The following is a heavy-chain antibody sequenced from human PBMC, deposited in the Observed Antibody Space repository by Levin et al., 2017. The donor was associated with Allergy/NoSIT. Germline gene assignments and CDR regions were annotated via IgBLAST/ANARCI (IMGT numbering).Heavy chain of an antibody. J-gene: IGHJ4*02. CDR1: CGSISSYY. V-gene: IGHV4-59*01. Sequence: SETLSLTCTVSCGSISSYYWSWIRQPPGKGLEWIGHIYYSGSTNYNPSLKSRVTISVDTSKNQFSLKLSSVTAADTAVYYCARDNISGWYGNDYWGQGTQVTVSS. D-gene: IGHD6-19*01. CDR2: IYYSGST. CDR3: ARDNISGWYGNDY.